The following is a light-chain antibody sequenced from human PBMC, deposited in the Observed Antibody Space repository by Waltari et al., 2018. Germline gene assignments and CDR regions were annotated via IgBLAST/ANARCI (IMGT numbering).Light chain of an antibody. Sequence: DIQMTQSPSSVSASVGDRVTITCRASQDINKGLAWFQQTPGKAPKLLIYAGSSLQSGVPSRFSGSGSGADYTLTISSLQPEDFATYYCQQSHSSPLTFGGGTKVEIK. CDR1: QDINKG. CDR3: QQSHSSPLT. CDR2: AGS. J-gene: IGKJ4*01. V-gene: IGKV1-12*01.